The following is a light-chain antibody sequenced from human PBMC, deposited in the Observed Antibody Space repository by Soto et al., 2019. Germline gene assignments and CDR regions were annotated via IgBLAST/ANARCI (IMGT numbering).Light chain of an antibody. V-gene: IGKV3-11*01. CDR2: YAS. Sequence: EIVIKKSPSTLSVSPGETATLSCRASHIVSTIYLSWFQQKPGQAPRLLIYYASNRATGIPARFSGSGSGTDFTLTISSLEPDDFAVYYCQQRADLPITFGQGTRLEIK. CDR1: HIVSTIY. J-gene: IGKJ5*01. CDR3: QQRADLPIT.